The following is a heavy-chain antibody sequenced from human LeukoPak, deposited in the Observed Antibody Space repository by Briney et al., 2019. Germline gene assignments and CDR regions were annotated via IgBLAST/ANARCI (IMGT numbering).Heavy chain of an antibody. CDR3: ASITMVRGVIQY. CDR1: GGSFSGYY. Sequence: SETLSLTCAVYGGSFSGYYWSWIRQPPGKGLEWIGEINHSGSTNYNPSLKSRVTISVDTSKNQFPLKLSSVTAADTAVYYCASITMVRGVIQYWGQGTLVTVSS. V-gene: IGHV4-34*01. J-gene: IGHJ4*02. D-gene: IGHD3-10*01. CDR2: INHSGST.